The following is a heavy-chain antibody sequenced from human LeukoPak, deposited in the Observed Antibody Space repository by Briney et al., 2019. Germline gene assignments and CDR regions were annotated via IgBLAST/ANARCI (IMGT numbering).Heavy chain of an antibody. Sequence: ASVKVSCKASGYTFTGYYMHWVRQAPGQGLEWMGWINPKSGGTKYVQKLQGRVTMTTDTSISTAYMELNSLTADDTAVYFCARVELPDYFDQWGQGTLVTVSP. CDR1: GYTFTGYY. J-gene: IGHJ4*02. V-gene: IGHV1-2*02. CDR2: INPKSGGT. CDR3: ARVELPDYFDQ. D-gene: IGHD3-10*01.